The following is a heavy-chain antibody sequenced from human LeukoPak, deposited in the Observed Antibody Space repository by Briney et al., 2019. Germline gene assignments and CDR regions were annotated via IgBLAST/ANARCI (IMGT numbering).Heavy chain of an antibody. CDR2: IPYSWST. CDR1: GGSIRSFY. CDR3: ARENYFDY. Sequence: SGTLSLTCTVSGGSIRSFYWGWIRQLPGKGLEWIGFIPYSWSTNYNPSLKSRVTISVDTSKNQFSLKLRSVTAADTAVYYCARENYFDYWGQGTVVTVPS. V-gene: IGHV4-59*01. J-gene: IGHJ4*02.